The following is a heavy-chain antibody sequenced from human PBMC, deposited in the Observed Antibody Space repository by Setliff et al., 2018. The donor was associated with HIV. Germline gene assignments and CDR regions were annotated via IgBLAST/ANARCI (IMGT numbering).Heavy chain of an antibody. J-gene: IGHJ5*02. V-gene: IGHV4-31*03. CDR2: IYYSGST. CDR1: GGSISSGGYY. CDR3: ARTRSGTYYGEMNWFDP. D-gene: IGHD3-10*01. Sequence: SETLSLTCTVSGGSISSGGYYWSWIRQHPGKGLEWIGYIYYSGSTYYNPSLKSRVTISVDTSKNQFSLKLSSVTAADTAVFYCARTRSGTYYGEMNWFDPWGQGILVTVSS.